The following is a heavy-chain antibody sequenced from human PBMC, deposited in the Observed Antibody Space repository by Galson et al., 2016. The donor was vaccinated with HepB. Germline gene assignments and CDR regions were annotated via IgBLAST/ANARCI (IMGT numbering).Heavy chain of an antibody. CDR1: GGSISSGGYH. Sequence: TLSLTCTVSGGSISSGGYHWTWIRQHPGKGLEWIGNIYYSGSTYYNPSLQSRGIISVDRSKNQFSLKLRSVTAADTAVYYCARESLGNLWSGYHNYGMDVWGQGTTVTVSS. D-gene: IGHD3-3*01. CDR2: IYYSGST. CDR3: ARESLGNLWSGYHNYGMDV. J-gene: IGHJ6*02. V-gene: IGHV4-31*03.